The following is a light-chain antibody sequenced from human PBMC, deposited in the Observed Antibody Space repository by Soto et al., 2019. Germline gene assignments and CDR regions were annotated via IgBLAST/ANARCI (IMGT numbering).Light chain of an antibody. Sequence: QSALTQPASVSGSPGQSITISCTGTSSDVGSYNIVSWYQQHPGKAPKLMIYEGSRRPSGVSNRFSGSKSGNTASLTISGLQAEDEADYYCCSYAGSSTLDVVFGGGTKLTVL. J-gene: IGLJ2*01. CDR3: CSYAGSSTLDVV. CDR2: EGS. V-gene: IGLV2-23*01. CDR1: SSDVGSYNI.